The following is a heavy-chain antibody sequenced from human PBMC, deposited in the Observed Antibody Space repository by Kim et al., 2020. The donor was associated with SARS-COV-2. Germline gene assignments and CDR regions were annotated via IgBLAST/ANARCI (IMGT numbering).Heavy chain of an antibody. CDR1: GFTFSSYA. V-gene: IGHV3-30*04. CDR2: ISYDGSNE. J-gene: IGHJ4*03. D-gene: IGHD6-19*01. Sequence: GGSLRLSCAASGFTFSSYAMHWVRQAPGKGLEWVAVISYDGSNEYYADSVKGRFTISRDNSKNTLYLQMNSLRAEDTAVYYCGREGIAVAGRLDYWGQGT. CDR3: GREGIAVAGRLDY.